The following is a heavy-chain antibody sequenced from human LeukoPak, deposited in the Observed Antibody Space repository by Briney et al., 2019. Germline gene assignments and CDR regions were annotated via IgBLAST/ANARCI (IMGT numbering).Heavy chain of an antibody. V-gene: IGHV4-59*08. CDR3: ARRGAARRYDGLDV. Sequence: SETLSLTCSVSGASISSYYWSWIRQPPGAGLEWIGYIYYSGTTTYNPSLKSRITMSVDTSKNQFSLRLNSVTAADTAVYYCARRGAARRYDGLDVWGQGTTVTVSS. J-gene: IGHJ6*02. CDR2: IYYSGTT. D-gene: IGHD6-6*01. CDR1: GASISSYY.